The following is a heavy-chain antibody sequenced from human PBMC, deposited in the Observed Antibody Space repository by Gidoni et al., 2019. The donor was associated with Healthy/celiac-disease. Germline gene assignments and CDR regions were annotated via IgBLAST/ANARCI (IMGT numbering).Heavy chain of an antibody. J-gene: IGHJ4*02. CDR1: GYSISSGYY. Sequence: QVQLQESGPGLVKPSETLSLTCAVSGYSISSGYYWGWIRQPPGKGLEWIGSIYHSGSTYYNPSLKSRVTISVDTSKNQFSLKLSSVTAADTAVYYCAREGLVWFRESLTYYFDYWGQGTLVTVSS. D-gene: IGHD3-10*01. CDR3: AREGLVWFRESLTYYFDY. V-gene: IGHV4-38-2*02. CDR2: IYHSGST.